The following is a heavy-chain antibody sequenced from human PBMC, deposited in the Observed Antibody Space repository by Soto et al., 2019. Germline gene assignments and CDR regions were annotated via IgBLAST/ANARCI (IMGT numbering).Heavy chain of an antibody. CDR2: IKSKTDGGTT. V-gene: IGHV3-15*07. J-gene: IGHJ4*02. Sequence: GGSLRLSCAASGFTFSNAWMNWVRQAPGKGLEWVGRIKSKTDGGTTDYAAPVKGRFTISRDDSKNTLYLQMNSLKTEDTAVYYCTTDLYYYDSSGYPLYFDYWGQGTLVTVSS. D-gene: IGHD3-22*01. CDR3: TTDLYYYDSSGYPLYFDY. CDR1: GFTFSNAW.